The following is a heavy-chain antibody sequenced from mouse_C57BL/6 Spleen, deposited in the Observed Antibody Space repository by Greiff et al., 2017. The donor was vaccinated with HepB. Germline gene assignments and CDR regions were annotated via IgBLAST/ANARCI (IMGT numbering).Heavy chain of an antibody. Sequence: QVQLQQSGAELVKPGASVKLSCKASGYTFTSYWMQWVKQRPGQGLEWIGEIDPSDSYTNYNQKFKGKATLTVDTSSSTAYMQLSSLTSEDSAVYYCARPSSIWGQGTSVTVSS. J-gene: IGHJ4*01. CDR3: ARPSSI. CDR2: IDPSDSYT. CDR1: GYTFTSYW. V-gene: IGHV1-50*01.